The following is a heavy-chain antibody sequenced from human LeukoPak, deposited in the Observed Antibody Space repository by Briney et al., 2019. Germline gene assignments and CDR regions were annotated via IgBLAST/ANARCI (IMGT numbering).Heavy chain of an antibody. Sequence: SETLSLTCTVSGGSISSSSYYWGWIRQPPGKGLEWIGSIYYSGSTYYNPSLKSRVTISVDTSKNQFSLKLSSVTAADTAVYYCARGRIYCSGGSCYSGYFDYWGQGTLVTVSS. CDR1: GGSISSSSYY. D-gene: IGHD2-15*01. CDR3: ARGRIYCSGGSCYSGYFDY. V-gene: IGHV4-39*01. CDR2: IYYSGST. J-gene: IGHJ4*02.